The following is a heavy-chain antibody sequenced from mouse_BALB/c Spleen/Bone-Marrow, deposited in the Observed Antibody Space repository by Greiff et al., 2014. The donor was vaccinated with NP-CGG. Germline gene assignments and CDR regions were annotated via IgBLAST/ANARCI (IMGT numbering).Heavy chain of an antibody. CDR2: IYPGSGTI. J-gene: IGHJ4*01. D-gene: IGHD1-1*01. CDR3: RCYDYTMDY. CDR1: GYTFTSYW. Sequence: LQQSGSELVRPGASVKLSCKASGYTFTSYWIHWVKQRPGQGLEWIGNIYPGSGTINYDEKFKNKATLTVDTSSSIAYMQLSSLTSDDSAVYYCRCYDYTMDYWVKEPQSPSPQ. V-gene: IGHV1S22*01.